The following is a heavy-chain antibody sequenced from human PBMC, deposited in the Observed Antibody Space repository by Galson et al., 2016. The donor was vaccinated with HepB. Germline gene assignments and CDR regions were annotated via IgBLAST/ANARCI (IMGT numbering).Heavy chain of an antibody. D-gene: IGHD3-3*01. CDR1: GASISSTDW. CDR3: ARFWNGNYFDY. Sequence: ETLSLTCAVSGASISSTDWWSWVRQPPGKGLEWIGEVYQNGNTNYKPSLKSRVTITVDKSKNQFSLRLSSVTAADTAVYYCARFWNGNYFDYWGQGTLVTVSS. CDR2: VYQNGNT. V-gene: IGHV4-4*02. J-gene: IGHJ4*02.